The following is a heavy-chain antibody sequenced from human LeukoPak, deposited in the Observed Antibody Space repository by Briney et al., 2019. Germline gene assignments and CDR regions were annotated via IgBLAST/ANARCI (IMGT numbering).Heavy chain of an antibody. Sequence: GGSLRLSCAASGFSLSIYDMVWVRQAPGKGLEWIASTGLSSSYIGYADSVKGRFTISRDNGENSVYLQMNSLRAEDTAVYFRARERSYCSGATCSLDPWGQGTLVTVSS. CDR2: TGLSSSYI. CDR3: ARERSYCSGATCSLDP. CDR1: GFSLSIYD. D-gene: IGHD2-15*01. V-gene: IGHV3-21*01. J-gene: IGHJ5*02.